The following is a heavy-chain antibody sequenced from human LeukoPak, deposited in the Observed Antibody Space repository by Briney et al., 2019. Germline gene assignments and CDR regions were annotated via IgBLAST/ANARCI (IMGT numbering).Heavy chain of an antibody. J-gene: IGHJ6*03. CDR2: IIPIFGTA. CDR1: GGTFSSYA. Sequence: SVKVTCKASGGTFSSYAISWVRQAPGQGLEWMGGIIPIFGTANYAQKFQGRVTITTDESTSTAYMELSSLRSEDTAVYYCARGAYYYYYYMDVWGKGTTVTVSS. V-gene: IGHV1-69*05. CDR3: ARGAYYYYYYMDV.